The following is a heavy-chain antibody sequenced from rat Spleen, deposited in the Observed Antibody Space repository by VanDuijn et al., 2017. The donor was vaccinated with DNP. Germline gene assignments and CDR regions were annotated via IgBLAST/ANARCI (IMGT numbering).Heavy chain of an antibody. CDR1: GFTFSSYY. J-gene: IGHJ2*01. D-gene: IGHD1-3*01. V-gene: IGHV5-58*01. CDR2: INGYGSST. CDR3: TRTDGSYGFDY. Sequence: EVQLVETGGGLVQPGRSLRLSCVASGFTFSSYYMYWIRQAPGKGLEWVASINGYGSSTYYPDSVKGRFTISRDNAENTVYLQMTSLRSEDTATYYCTRTDGSYGFDYWGQGVMVTVSS.